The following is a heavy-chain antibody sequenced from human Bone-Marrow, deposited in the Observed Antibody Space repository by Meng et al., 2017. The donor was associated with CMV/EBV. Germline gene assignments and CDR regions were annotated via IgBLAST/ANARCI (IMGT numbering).Heavy chain of an antibody. J-gene: IGHJ2*01. CDR2: IYSGGST. CDR1: GFTVSSNY. V-gene: IGHV3-53*01. Sequence: GESLKISCAASGFTVSSNYMSWVRQAPGKGLEWVSVIYSGGSTYYADSVKGRFTISRDNSKNTLYLQMNSLRAEDTAVYFCGKSAPYWYFDLWGRGTLVTVSS. CDR3: GKSAPYWYFDL.